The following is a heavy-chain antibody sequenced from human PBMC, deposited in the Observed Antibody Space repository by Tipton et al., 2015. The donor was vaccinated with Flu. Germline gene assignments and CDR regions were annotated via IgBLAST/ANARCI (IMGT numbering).Heavy chain of an antibody. CDR2: INHSGST. V-gene: IGHV4-34*01. Sequence: TLSLTCAVYGGSFSGYYWSWIRQPPGKGLEWIGEINHSGSTNYNPSLKSRVTISVDTSKNQFSLKLSSVTAADTAVYYCASSLLWWWDPQRKYYFDYWGQGTLVTVSS. CDR3: ASSLLWWWDPQRKYYFDY. D-gene: IGHD2-21*01. CDR1: GGSFSGYY. J-gene: IGHJ4*02.